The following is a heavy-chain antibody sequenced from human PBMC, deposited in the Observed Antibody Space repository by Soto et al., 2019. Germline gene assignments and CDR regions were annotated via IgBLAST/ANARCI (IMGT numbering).Heavy chain of an antibody. V-gene: IGHV1-69*13. CDR2: IIPIFGTA. CDR1: GGTFSSYA. J-gene: IGHJ4*02. CDR3: ARDDPPLSVVCVY. D-gene: IGHD3-16*02. Sequence: ASVKVSCKASGGTFSSYAISWVRQAPGQGLEWMGGIIPIFGTANYAQKFQGRVTITADESTSTAYMELSSLRSEDTAVYYCARDDPPLSVVCVYWGQGTLVTVSS.